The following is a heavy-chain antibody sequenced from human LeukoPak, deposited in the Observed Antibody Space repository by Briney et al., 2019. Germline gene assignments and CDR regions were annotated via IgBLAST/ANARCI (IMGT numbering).Heavy chain of an antibody. D-gene: IGHD4-17*01. CDR2: MNPNSGNT. Sequence: GASVKVSCKASGYTFTSYDINWVRQATGQGLEWMGWMNPNSGNTGYAQKFQGRVTMTRNTSISTAYMELSSLRSEDTAVYYCARLDDYGDYRAMWGQGTLVTVSS. V-gene: IGHV1-8*01. CDR1: GYTFTSYD. J-gene: IGHJ4*02. CDR3: ARLDDYGDYRAM.